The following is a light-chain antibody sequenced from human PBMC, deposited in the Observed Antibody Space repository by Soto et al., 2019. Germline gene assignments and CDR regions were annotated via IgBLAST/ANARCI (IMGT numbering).Light chain of an antibody. CDR3: QQYGSSPWT. CDR1: ESVASNY. CDR2: GAS. J-gene: IGKJ1*01. Sequence: EIVLTQSPGTLSLSPGEGATLCFRASESVASNYLAWYQQIPGQAPRLLFYGASIRATGIPDRFSGSGSGTDFTLTLTRLQPEDFAVYYCQQYGSSPWTSGQGTKVDI. V-gene: IGKV3-20*01.